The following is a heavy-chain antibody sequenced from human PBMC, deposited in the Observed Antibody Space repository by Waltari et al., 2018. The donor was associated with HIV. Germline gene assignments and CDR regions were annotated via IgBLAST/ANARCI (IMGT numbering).Heavy chain of an antibody. V-gene: IGHV3-30*18. CDR2: ISFDGKKE. CDR1: GFALARFP. Sequence: QVQLAESGGGVVQPGVSRKLSCTASGFALARFPLHWVRQAPGKGLEWVALISFDGKKEYYSDSVKGRFTISRDNSGSRLFLQMNNLRPEDTGVYFCAKDLSYGTDWPYFDKRGQGTLVTVSS. D-gene: IGHD2-8*02. J-gene: IGHJ4*02. CDR3: AKDLSYGTDWPYFDK.